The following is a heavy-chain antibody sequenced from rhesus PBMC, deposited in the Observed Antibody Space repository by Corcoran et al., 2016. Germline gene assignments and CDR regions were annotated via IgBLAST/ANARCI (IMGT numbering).Heavy chain of an antibody. V-gene: IGHV4-76*01. CDR3: ARRRIYFDY. D-gene: IGHD3-9*01. CDR1: GGSISSGYD. CDR2: IYGSRGGT. J-gene: IGHJ4*01. Sequence: QVQLQESGPGVVKPSGTLSLTCAVSGGSISSGYDWSWIRQPPGKGLEWIGYIYGSRGGTNYNPSLKNRVTISKDASKNQFSLKLSSVTAADTAVYYCARRRIYFDYWGQGVLVTVSS.